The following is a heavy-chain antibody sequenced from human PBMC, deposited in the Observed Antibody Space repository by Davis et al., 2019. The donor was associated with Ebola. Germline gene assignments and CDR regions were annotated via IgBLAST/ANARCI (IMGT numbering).Heavy chain of an antibody. D-gene: IGHD3-3*01. Sequence: SGPTLVKPTPTLTLTCTFSGFSLSSTGLSVNWVRQPPGKAPEWLAVVYWDGEKRYSPSLHDRLTIAKDTSQNQVVLTVTNVGPMDTATYYCAQSRFVFDNWGQGILVTVSS. CDR3: AQSRFVFDN. CDR1: GFSLSSTGLS. V-gene: IGHV2-5*02. J-gene: IGHJ4*02. CDR2: VYWDGEK.